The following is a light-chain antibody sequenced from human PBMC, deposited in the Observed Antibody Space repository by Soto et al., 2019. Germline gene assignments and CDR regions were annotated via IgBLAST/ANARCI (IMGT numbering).Light chain of an antibody. Sequence: IEVTQSPSSLAASLGDRVTITCRASQTIGTYVNWYRQKSGAAPELLIYDASTLHRGVPSRFSGSGSGADFTLTINSLQPEDFAIYYCQQTYSPPSWTFGQGTKVDIK. V-gene: IGKV1-39*01. CDR3: QQTYSPPSWT. J-gene: IGKJ1*01. CDR1: QTIGTY. CDR2: DAS.